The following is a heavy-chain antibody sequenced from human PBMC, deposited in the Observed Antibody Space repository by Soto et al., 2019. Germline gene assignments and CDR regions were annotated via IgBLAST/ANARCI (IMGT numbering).Heavy chain of an antibody. J-gene: IGHJ3*01. CDR2: IYYSGST. V-gene: IGHV4-59*01. D-gene: IGHD4-17*01. CDR1: GGSISSYY. CDR3: ARQYGDYVRGAFDF. Sequence: QVQLQESGPGLVKPSETLSLTCTVSGGSISSYYWSWIRQPPGKGLEWIGYIYYSGSTNYNPSLKSRVTISADTYKNQFSLKLSSVTAADTAVYYCARQYGDYVRGAFDFSGQGTMVTVSS.